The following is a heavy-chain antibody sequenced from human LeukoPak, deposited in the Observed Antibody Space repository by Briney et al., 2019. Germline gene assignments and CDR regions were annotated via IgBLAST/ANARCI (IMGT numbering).Heavy chain of an antibody. CDR1: GFTFRDSA. CDR2: VSSSGANT. V-gene: IGHV3-23*01. CDR3: ARDMELST. J-gene: IGHJ3*01. D-gene: IGHD3-16*02. Sequence: GGSLRLSCSASGFTFRDSAMTWVRQAPGKGLEWVSLVSSSGANTYSADSVKGRFSVSRDNAKDTLYLQVNSLRAEDTAIYYCARDMELSTWGQGTLVSVSS.